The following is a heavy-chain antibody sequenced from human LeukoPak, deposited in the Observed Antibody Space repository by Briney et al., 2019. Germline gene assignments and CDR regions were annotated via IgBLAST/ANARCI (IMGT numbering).Heavy chain of an antibody. D-gene: IGHD2-2*01. Sequence: PGGSLRLSCAASGFTFSDYYMSWIRQAPGKGLEWVSYISSSGSTIYYADSVKGRFTISRDNAKNSLYLQMNSLRAEDTAVYYCARSILPAANAIDYWGQGTLLTVSS. CDR3: ARSILPAANAIDY. CDR2: ISSSGSTI. CDR1: GFTFSDYY. V-gene: IGHV3-11*04. J-gene: IGHJ4*02.